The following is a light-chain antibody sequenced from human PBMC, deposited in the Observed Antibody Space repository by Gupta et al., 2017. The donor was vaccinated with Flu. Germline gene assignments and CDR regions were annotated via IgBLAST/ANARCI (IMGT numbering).Light chain of an antibody. CDR1: QNVYRY. CDR3: LQRNMWPRT. CDR2: DAS. V-gene: IGKV3-11*01. J-gene: IGKJ1*01. Sequence: DITLTQSPATLSLSPGERATLSCRASQNVYRYLAWYQQKPGLAPRLLIYDASTRASGIPARFSGSGSGTDFTLTVSILEPEDFAVYYCLQRNMWPRTFGQGTRVEIK.